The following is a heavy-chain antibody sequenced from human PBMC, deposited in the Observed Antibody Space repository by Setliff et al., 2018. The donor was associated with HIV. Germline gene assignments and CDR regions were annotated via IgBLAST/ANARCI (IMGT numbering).Heavy chain of an antibody. J-gene: IGHJ5*02. D-gene: IGHD6-13*01. V-gene: IGHV3-30*02. Sequence: GGSLRLSCEASGFTFSSYAMHWVRQAPGKGLEWVAFIRYDGSNKYYADSVKGRFTISRDNSKNTLYLQMNSLRAEDTAVYYCAKQTVSSSWSNWFDPWGQGTLVTVSS. CDR2: IRYDGSNK. CDR3: AKQTVSSSWSNWFDP. CDR1: GFTFSSYA.